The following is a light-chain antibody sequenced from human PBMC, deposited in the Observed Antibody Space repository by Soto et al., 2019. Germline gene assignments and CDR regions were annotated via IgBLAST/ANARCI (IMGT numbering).Light chain of an antibody. J-gene: IGKJ1*01. Sequence: DIQITQSPSSLFASVGDSVSLICRASQGIRNNLGWYQQRPGKAPKRLIYGTSNLQTGVPSRFSGSGSGTEFTLTISSMQPDDFATFYCQQYNGYSRTFGQGTKVDIK. CDR3: QQYNGYSRT. CDR1: QGIRNN. V-gene: IGKV1-17*01. CDR2: GTS.